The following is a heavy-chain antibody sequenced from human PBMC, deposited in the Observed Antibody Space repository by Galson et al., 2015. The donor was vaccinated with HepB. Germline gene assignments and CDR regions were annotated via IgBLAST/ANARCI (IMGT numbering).Heavy chain of an antibody. Sequence: SLRLSCAASGFTFSDYYMSWIRQAPGKGLEWVSYISSSGSTIYYADSVKGRFTISRDNAKNSLYLQMNSLRAEDTAVYYCARDGFSSYLPRYYYYYYGMDVWGQGTTVTVSS. J-gene: IGHJ6*02. CDR2: ISSSGSTI. CDR3: ARDGFSSYLPRYYYYYYGMDV. V-gene: IGHV3-11*01. D-gene: IGHD6-13*01. CDR1: GFTFSDYY.